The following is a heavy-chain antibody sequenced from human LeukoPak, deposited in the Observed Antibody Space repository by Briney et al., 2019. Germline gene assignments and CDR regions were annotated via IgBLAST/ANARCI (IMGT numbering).Heavy chain of an antibody. CDR3: ARVLDYGDDPWYFDY. V-gene: IGHV3-21*01. Sequence: GGSLRLSCEASAFTLSSYNMNWVRQAPGKGLEWISSISSGSTYMNYADSVKGRFTISRDNAKNSLYLEMNSLRGEDTAVYYCARVLDYGDDPWYFDYWGQGTLVTVSS. CDR2: ISSGSTYM. CDR1: AFTLSSYN. J-gene: IGHJ4*02. D-gene: IGHD4-17*01.